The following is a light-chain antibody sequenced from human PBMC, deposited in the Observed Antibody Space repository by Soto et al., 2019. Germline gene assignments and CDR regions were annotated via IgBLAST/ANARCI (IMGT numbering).Light chain of an antibody. CDR2: GAS. CDR1: QSVSSN. J-gene: IGKJ1*01. V-gene: IGKV3-15*01. Sequence: EIVMTQSPATLSVSPGERATLSCRASQSVSSNLAWYQQKPGQAPRLLIYGASTRATGIPARFSGSGSGTEFTLTINSLQSEDFAVYYCQQYNNWPSWTFGQGTKVAIK. CDR3: QQYNNWPSWT.